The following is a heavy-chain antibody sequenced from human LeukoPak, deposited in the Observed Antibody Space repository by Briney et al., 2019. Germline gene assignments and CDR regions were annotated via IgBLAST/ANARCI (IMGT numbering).Heavy chain of an antibody. CDR3: AREAAAGVYDAFDI. J-gene: IGHJ3*02. D-gene: IGHD6-13*01. V-gene: IGHV3-48*01. CDR2: ITSSSSTM. Sequence: GGSLRLSCAASGFTFSTYSMNWVRQAPGKGLEWVSYITSSSSTMFYADSVKGRFTISRDNAKNSLYLQMNSLRAEDTAVYYCAREAAAGVYDAFDIWGQGTMVTVSS. CDR1: GFTFSTYS.